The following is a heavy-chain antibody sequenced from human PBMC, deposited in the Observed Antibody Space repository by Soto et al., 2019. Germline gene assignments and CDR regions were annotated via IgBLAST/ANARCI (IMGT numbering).Heavy chain of an antibody. CDR2: ISDDGTKK. V-gene: IGHV3-30*18. CDR1: ELTFSRYG. Sequence: QVQLVESGGGVVKPGRSLRLSCAASELTFSRYGMHWVRQAPGKGLEWVAMISDDGTKKNYADSVKGRFTISRDNSKNTMYLQMNSLRPEDTAVYYCAKDIEVPSALGYYYYGMDFWGQGTTVTVSS. J-gene: IGHJ6*02. CDR3: AKDIEVPSALGYYYYGMDF. D-gene: IGHD2-2*01.